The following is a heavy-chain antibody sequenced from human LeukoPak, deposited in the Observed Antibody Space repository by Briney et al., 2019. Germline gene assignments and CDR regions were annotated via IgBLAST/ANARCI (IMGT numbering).Heavy chain of an antibody. CDR3: ATVVTDFDY. Sequence: GGSLRLSCAASGFTVSSYGMHWVRQAPGKGLEWVAVISYDGSNKYYADSVKGRFTISRDNSKNTLYLQMNSLRAEDTAVYYCATVVTDFDYWGQGTLVTVSS. V-gene: IGHV3-30*03. J-gene: IGHJ4*02. CDR2: ISYDGSNK. D-gene: IGHD4-23*01. CDR1: GFTVSSYG.